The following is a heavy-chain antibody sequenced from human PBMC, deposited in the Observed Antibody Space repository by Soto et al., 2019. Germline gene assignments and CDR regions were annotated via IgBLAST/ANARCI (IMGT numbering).Heavy chain of an antibody. Sequence: GGSLRLSCAASGFTFSSYAMSWVRQAPGKGLEWVSAISGSGGSTYYADSVKGRFTISRDNSKNTLYLQMNSLRAEETAVYYCAKTGYSYGYADYYYYMDVWGKGTTVTVSS. CDR1: GFTFSSYA. D-gene: IGHD5-18*01. J-gene: IGHJ6*03. CDR3: AKTGYSYGYADYYYYMDV. V-gene: IGHV3-23*01. CDR2: ISGSGGST.